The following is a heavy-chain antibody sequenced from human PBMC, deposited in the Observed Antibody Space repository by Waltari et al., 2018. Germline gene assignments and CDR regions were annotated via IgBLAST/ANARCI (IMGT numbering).Heavy chain of an antibody. Sequence: QVQLVESGGGVVQPGRSLRLSCAASGFTFSSYGMHRVRQAPGKGLEWVAVIWYDGSNKYYADSVKGRFTISRDNSKNTLYLQMNSLRAEDTAVYYCARDYRYAGAFDIWGQGTMVTVSS. D-gene: IGHD2-8*01. CDR3: ARDYRYAGAFDI. CDR1: GFTFSSYG. CDR2: IWYDGSNK. J-gene: IGHJ3*02. V-gene: IGHV3-33*01.